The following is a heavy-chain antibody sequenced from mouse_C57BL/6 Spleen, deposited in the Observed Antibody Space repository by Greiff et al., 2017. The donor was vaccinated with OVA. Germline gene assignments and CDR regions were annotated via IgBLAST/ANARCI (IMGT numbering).Heavy chain of an antibody. CDR1: GLTFSDYG. V-gene: IGHV5-17*01. Sequence: VQLKESGGGLVKPGGSLTLSCAASGLTFSDYGMHWVRQAPEKGLAWVAYISSGRSTIYYADTVKGRFTSSRDNAKNTLFLQMTSLRSEDTAMYYCARPYYYAMDYWGQGTSVTVSS. J-gene: IGHJ4*01. CDR2: ISSGRSTI. CDR3: ARPYYYAMDY.